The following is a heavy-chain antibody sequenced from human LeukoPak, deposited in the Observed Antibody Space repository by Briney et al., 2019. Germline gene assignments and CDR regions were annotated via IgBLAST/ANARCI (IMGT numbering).Heavy chain of an antibody. D-gene: IGHD2-2*01. J-gene: IGHJ4*02. V-gene: IGHV3-49*04. CDR3: TRAPHPRRSSNGCYFDY. Sequence: PGGSLRLSCTTSGFTFGDYAMSWVRQAPGKGLEWVGFIKSKTYGGATEYAASVKGRFSISRDDSKSIANLQMNNLKTEDTAVYYCTRAPHPRRSSNGCYFDYWGQGILVTVSS. CDR2: IKSKTYGGAT. CDR1: GFTFGDYA.